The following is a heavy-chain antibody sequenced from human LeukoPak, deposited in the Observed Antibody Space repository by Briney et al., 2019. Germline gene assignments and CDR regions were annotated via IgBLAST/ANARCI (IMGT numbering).Heavy chain of an antibody. CDR2: ISPDGSGE. J-gene: IGHJ4*02. CDR1: GFSFTTYW. D-gene: IGHD2-2*01. V-gene: IGHV3-7*02. Sequence: GGSLRLSCAASGFSFTTYWMNWVRQGPAGRLEWVANISPDGSGEYYRDSVRGRFSISRDNAKESLYLQMNNVRADDSGIYYCSGRDSSRNPWAYWGQGTQVSVS. CDR3: SGRDSSRNPWAY.